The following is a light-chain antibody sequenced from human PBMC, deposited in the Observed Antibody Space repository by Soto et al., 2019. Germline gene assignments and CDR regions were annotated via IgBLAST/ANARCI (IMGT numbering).Light chain of an antibody. CDR3: QSYDSSRSAYV. Sequence: QPVLTQPPSVSGAPGQRVTISCTGSSSNIGAGFYVHWYQQLPGTAPKLLVYGNSNRPSGVPDRFSGSKSGTSASLAVTGLQAEDEADYYCQSYDSSRSAYVFGTGTKLTVL. J-gene: IGLJ1*01. V-gene: IGLV1-40*01. CDR1: SSNIGAGFY. CDR2: GNS.